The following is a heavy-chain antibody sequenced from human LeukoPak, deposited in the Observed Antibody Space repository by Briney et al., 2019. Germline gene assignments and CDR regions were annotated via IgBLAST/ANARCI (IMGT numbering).Heavy chain of an antibody. CDR2: INHNGNVN. CDR1: GFTFSSYW. D-gene: IGHD3-16*01. J-gene: IGHJ6*02. V-gene: IGHV3-7*03. CDR3: ARGGGLDV. Sequence: GGSLRLSCAASGFTFSSYWMNWARQAPGKGLKWVASINHNGNVNYYVDSVKGRFTISRNNAKNSLYLQMSNLRAEDTAVYFCARGGGLDVWGQGATVTVSS.